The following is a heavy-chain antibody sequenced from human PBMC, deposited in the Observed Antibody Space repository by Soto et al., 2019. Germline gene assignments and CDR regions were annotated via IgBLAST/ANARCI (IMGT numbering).Heavy chain of an antibody. CDR2: ITDTGGDT. Sequence: GGSLRLSCVASGITFGSRAMSWVRQAPGEGLEWVSTITDTGGDTKYADSVRGRFTISRDNSKNTLYLQMSRLRAEDTAVYYCAKDGNPIPYLTGYYRLGWFDPWGQGTLVTVSS. CDR1: GITFGSRA. J-gene: IGHJ5*02. V-gene: IGHV3-23*01. CDR3: AKDGNPIPYLTGYYRLGWFDP. D-gene: IGHD3-9*01.